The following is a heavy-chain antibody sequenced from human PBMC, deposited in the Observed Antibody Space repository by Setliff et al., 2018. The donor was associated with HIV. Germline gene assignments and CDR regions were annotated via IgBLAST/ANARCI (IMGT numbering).Heavy chain of an antibody. CDR2: VYYSGGTT. Sequence: SETLSLTCTVSGGSISSYYWSWIRQPPGKGLECIGYVYYSGGTTNYNPSLKSRVTISVDTSKNQFSLKLSSVTAADTAVYYCARASSRLNCSGGSCYRAPYAFDIWGQGTMVTVSS. V-gene: IGHV4-59*08. J-gene: IGHJ3*02. CDR1: GGSISSYY. CDR3: ARASSRLNCSGGSCYRAPYAFDI. D-gene: IGHD2-15*01.